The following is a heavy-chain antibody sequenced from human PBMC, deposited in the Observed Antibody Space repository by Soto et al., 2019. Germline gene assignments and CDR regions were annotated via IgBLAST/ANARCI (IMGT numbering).Heavy chain of an antibody. V-gene: IGHV1-69*02. CDR3: ATSYGSGYRAFDY. CDR2: VNPILSMS. Sequence: QVQLVQSGAEVKKPGSSVKVSCKASGDTFSFYTINWVRQAPGLGLEWMGRVNPILSMSNYAQKFQGRVTMTADKSTRTAYMELRSLRSEETAFYYCATSYGSGYRAFDYWGQGALVTVSS. CDR1: GDTFSFYT. J-gene: IGHJ4*02. D-gene: IGHD3-10*01.